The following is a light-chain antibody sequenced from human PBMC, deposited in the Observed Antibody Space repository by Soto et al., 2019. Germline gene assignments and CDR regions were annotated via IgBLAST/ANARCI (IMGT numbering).Light chain of an antibody. CDR2: GAS. V-gene: IGKV3-20*01. CDR1: QSVSSY. J-gene: IGKJ1*01. Sequence: EIALTQSPGTLSLSPGERATLSCRASQSVSSYLAWYQQKPRQAPRLLIYGASSSAGGIPNSFSGSGSGKYFILTISRLEPEDLAVYYCQHYGSSPRTFGQGTKVEIK. CDR3: QHYGSSPRT.